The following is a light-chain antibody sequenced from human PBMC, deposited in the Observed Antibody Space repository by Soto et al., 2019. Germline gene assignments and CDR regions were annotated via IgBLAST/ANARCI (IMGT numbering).Light chain of an antibody. CDR2: GSS. V-gene: IGKV3-15*01. CDR1: QSVSSN. CDR3: QQYNNWPRT. Sequence: EIVMTQSPATLSVSPGERATLSCRASQSVSSNLAWYQQKPGQAPRLLIYGSSTRSPGIPARFSGSGSGTEFTLTISSLRSEAFAVYYCQQYNNWPRTFGQGTKVEIQ. J-gene: IGKJ1*01.